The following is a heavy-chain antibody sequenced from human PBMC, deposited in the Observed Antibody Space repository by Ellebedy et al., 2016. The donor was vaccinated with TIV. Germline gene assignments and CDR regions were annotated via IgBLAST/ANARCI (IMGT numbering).Heavy chain of an antibody. V-gene: IGHV3-74*01. J-gene: IGHJ1*01. Sequence: GESLKISCAASGFTFSSYWMHWIRQAPGKGLVWVSRINVDGISAIYADSVQGRFTISRDNAKNTLYLRMNSLRAEDTAIYYCARKDSRSWAEYFQHWGQGTLVTVSS. CDR1: GFTFSSYW. D-gene: IGHD3-22*01. CDR2: INVDGISA. CDR3: ARKDSRSWAEYFQH.